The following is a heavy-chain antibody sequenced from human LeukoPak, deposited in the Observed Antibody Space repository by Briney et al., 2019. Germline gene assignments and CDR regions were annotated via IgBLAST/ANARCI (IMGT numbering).Heavy chain of an antibody. D-gene: IGHD5-18*01. V-gene: IGHV4-59*01. CDR1: GGSISNYY. J-gene: IGHJ4*02. Sequence: PSETLSLTCTVSGGSISNYYWNWIRQPPGKGLEWIGYIFYSGRINYNPSLKSRVTLSVDTSKNWFSLRLTSVTAADTAVYYCARGQKYTSGYRVTELGSRYSDYWGQGARVTVSP. CDR3: ARGQKYTSGYRVTELGSRYSDY. CDR2: IFYSGRI.